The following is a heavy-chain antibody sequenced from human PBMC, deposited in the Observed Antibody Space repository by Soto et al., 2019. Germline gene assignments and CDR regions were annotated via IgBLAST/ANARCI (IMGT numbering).Heavy chain of an antibody. J-gene: IGHJ4*02. D-gene: IGHD4-17*01. V-gene: IGHV3-7*01. CDR3: ARVSLFGDYGAY. CDR2: IKQDGSEE. Sequence: GGSLRLSCAASGFTFSNYWMTWVRQAPGKGLEWVAKIKQDGSEEYYVDSVKGRFTISRDNAKKSLYLQMNSLSAEDTAVYYCARVSLFGDYGAYWGQGTLVTVSS. CDR1: GFTFSNYW.